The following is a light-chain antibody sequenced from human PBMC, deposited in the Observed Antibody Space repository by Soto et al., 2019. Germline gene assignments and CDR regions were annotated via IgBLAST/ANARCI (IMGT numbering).Light chain of an antibody. Sequence: QSVLTQPPSVSAAPGQKVTISCSGTTSNVANNFVSWYQQFPGKAPKLLIYDDIRRPSGIPDRFSASKSGTSATLGITGLQTGDEADYYCGSWDSSLTDNVLGKGTKVTVL. V-gene: IGLV1-51*01. CDR1: TSNVANNF. CDR2: DDI. J-gene: IGLJ1*01. CDR3: GSWDSSLTDNV.